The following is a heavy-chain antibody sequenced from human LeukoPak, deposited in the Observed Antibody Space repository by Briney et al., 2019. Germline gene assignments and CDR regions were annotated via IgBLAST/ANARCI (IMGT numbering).Heavy chain of an antibody. J-gene: IGHJ3*02. CDR3: VRGGGPSYKYNAFDI. CDR1: GFAFSVFE. CDR2: ITNSGSAI. Sequence: GGSLRLSCTVSGFAFSVFEMNWVRQAPGKGLEWVSYITNSGSAIHYADSVKGRFTISRDNAKSSLYLQMSSLRAEDTAVYYCVRGGGPSYKYNAFDIWGQGTMVTVSS. V-gene: IGHV3-48*03. D-gene: IGHD2-15*01.